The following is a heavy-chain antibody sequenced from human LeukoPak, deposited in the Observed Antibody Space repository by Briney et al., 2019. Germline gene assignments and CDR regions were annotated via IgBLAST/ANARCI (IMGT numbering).Heavy chain of an antibody. J-gene: IGHJ4*02. CDR3: ARRGLDGGNLDY. D-gene: IGHD4-23*01. Sequence: GGSLRLSCAASGFTFSSYSMNWVRQAPGKGLEWVSYISSSGSTIYYADSVKGRFTISRDNAKNSLYLQMNSLRAEDTAVYYCARRGLDGGNLDYWGQGTLVTVSS. V-gene: IGHV3-48*04. CDR2: ISSSGSTI. CDR1: GFTFSSYS.